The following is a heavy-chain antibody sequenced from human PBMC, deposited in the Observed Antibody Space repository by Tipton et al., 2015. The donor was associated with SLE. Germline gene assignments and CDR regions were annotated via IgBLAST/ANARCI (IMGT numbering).Heavy chain of an antibody. Sequence: TLSLTCTVSGGSISSSSYYWGWIRQPPGKGLEWIGSIYYSGSTYYNPSLKSRVTISVDTSKNQFSLKLSSVTAADTAVYYCARRLTRYSGYDYFDYWGQGSLVPVSS. J-gene: IGHJ4*02. CDR2: IYYSGST. V-gene: IGHV4-39*07. CDR1: GGSISSSSYY. D-gene: IGHD5-12*01. CDR3: ARRLTRYSGYDYFDY.